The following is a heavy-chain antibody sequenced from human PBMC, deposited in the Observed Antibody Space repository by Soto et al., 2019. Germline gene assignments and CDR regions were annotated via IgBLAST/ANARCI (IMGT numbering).Heavy chain of an antibody. J-gene: IGHJ6*02. CDR1: GGPFSGYF. CDR3: ARRVVHYESKKGMDV. D-gene: IGHD3-22*01. V-gene: IGHV4-34*01. CDR2: VSRSGTT. Sequence: QVQLQQWGAGLLKPSETLSITCAVYGGPFSGYFWSWIRQPPGKGLEWIGEVSRSGTTNYNPSLKSRVTISVDTSKNQFSLKLTFVTAADRGVYYCARRVVHYESKKGMDVWGQGTTVTVS.